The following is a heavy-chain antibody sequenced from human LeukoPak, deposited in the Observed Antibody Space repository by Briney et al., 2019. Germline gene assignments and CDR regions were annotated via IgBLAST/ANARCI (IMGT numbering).Heavy chain of an antibody. CDR2: ISAYNGST. J-gene: IGHJ5*02. Sequence: ASVKVSCKASGYTFTSYGISWVRQAPGQGLEWMGWISAYNGSTNYAQKLQGRVTMTTDTSTSTAYMELRSLRSDDTAVYYCARDPGSGDFWSGYYGENWFDPWGQGTLVTVSS. V-gene: IGHV1-18*01. CDR1: GYTFTSYG. CDR3: ARDPGSGDFWSGYYGENWFDP. D-gene: IGHD3-3*01.